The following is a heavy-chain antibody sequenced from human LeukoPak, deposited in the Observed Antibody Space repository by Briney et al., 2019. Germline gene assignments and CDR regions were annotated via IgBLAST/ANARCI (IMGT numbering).Heavy chain of an antibody. V-gene: IGHV1-2*02. CDR3: ARGAPFFIVVVPAAADGMDV. J-gene: IGHJ6*02. CDR2: INPISGDM. Sequence: ASVKVSCKASGYTFTGYYIHWVRQAPGQGLEWMGWINPISGDMNYAQKFQGRVTMTRDTSISTAYMELSRLRSDDTAVYYCARGAPFFIVVVPAAADGMDVWGQGTTVTVSS. CDR1: GYTFTGYY. D-gene: IGHD2-2*01.